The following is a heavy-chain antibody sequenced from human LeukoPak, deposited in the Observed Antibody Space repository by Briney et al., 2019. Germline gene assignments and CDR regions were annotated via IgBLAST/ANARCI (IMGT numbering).Heavy chain of an antibody. CDR2: IRSSTGTT. Sequence: GGSLRLSCAASGFTFNSYTMNWVRQAPGKGLEWVSYIRSSTGTTSYADSVKGRFTISTDNAKNSVYLQMASLRAEETAVYFCARDEKYAFDHWGQGTLVTVSS. J-gene: IGHJ4*02. CDR3: ARDEKYAFDH. V-gene: IGHV3-48*01. CDR1: GFTFNSYT.